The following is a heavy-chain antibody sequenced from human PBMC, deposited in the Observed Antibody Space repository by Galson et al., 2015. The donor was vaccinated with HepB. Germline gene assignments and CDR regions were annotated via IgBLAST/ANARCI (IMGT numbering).Heavy chain of an antibody. CDR2: ISPILRIP. Sequence: SVKVSCKASGGTFSSYVISWVRQAPGQGLEWMGGISPILRIPKYAQRFQGRVTITADKSTNTAYMELSSLRSEDTAVYYCARDYRHYYFYMDVWGKGTTVIVSS. D-gene: IGHD1-14*01. CDR1: GGTFSSYV. V-gene: IGHV1-69*10. J-gene: IGHJ6*03. CDR3: ARDYRHYYFYMDV.